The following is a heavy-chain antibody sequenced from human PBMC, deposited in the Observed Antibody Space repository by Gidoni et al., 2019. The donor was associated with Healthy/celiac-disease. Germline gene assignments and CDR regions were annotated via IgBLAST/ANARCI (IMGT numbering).Heavy chain of an antibody. CDR3: ARGGNYYDSSGYSHGVYYFDY. CDR1: GGSFSGYY. J-gene: IGHJ4*02. Sequence: QVQLQQWGAGLLKPSETLSLTCAVYGGSFSGYYWSWIRQPPGKGLEWIGEINHSGSTNYNPSLKSRVTISVDTSKNQFSLKLSSVTAADTAVYYCARGGNYYDSSGYSHGVYYFDYWGQGTLVTVSS. D-gene: IGHD3-22*01. CDR2: INHSGST. V-gene: IGHV4-34*01.